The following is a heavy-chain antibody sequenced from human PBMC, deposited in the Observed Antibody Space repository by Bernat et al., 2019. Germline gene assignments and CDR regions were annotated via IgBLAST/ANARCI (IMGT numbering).Heavy chain of an antibody. CDR1: GFTFSNYW. CDR2: IKKDGSEK. D-gene: IGHD2/OR15-2a*01. CDR3: TRDLDIVRVFVGYDAFDI. J-gene: IGHJ3*02. V-gene: IGHV3-7*01. Sequence: EVQLVESGGGLVQPGGFLRLSCAASGFTFSNYWMSWVRQAPGKGLEWVANIKKDGSEKYYVDSVMGRFTISRDNAKNSLYLQMNSLRAEDTAVYYCTRDLDIVRVFVGYDAFDIWGQGTMVSV.